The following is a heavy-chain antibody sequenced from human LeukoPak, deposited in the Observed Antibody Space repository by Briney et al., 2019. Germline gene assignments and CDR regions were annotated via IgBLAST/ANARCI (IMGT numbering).Heavy chain of an antibody. V-gene: IGHV3-43*02. J-gene: IGHJ2*01. CDR3: AKEAGFHYDRPQEYFDL. CDR2: ISGDGGST. D-gene: IGHD3-9*01. CDR1: GFTFDDYA. Sequence: GGSLRLSCAASGFTFDDYAMHWVRQAPGKGLEWVSLISGDGGSTYYADSVKGRFTISRDNSKNSLYLQMNSLRTEDTSLYYCAKEAGFHYDRPQEYFDLWGRGTLVTVSS.